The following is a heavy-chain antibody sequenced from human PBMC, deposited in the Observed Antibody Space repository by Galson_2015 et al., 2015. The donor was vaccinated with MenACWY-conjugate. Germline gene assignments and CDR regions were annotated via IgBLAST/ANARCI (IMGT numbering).Heavy chain of an antibody. CDR3: AKVPVSGCYYNGMDV. Sequence: SLRLSCAVSGFTFSSYAMSWVRQAPGKGLEWVSYISNSGGTKYYADTVKGRITISRDNSKNTLYLQTNSLRAEDTAVYYCAKVPVSGCYYNGMDVWGQGTTVTVSS. D-gene: IGHD3-22*01. CDR2: ISNSGGTK. V-gene: IGHV3-23*01. CDR1: GFTFSSYA. J-gene: IGHJ6*02.